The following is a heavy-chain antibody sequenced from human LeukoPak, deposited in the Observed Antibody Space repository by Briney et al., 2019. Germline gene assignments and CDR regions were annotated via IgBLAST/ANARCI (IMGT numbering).Heavy chain of an antibody. J-gene: IGHJ2*01. V-gene: IGHV3-9*01. CDR3: ARGVRDYGFFDL. Sequence: GGSLRLSCAASGFTFDDYAMHWVRQAPGKGLEWVSGISWNSGSIGYADSVKGRFTISRDNAKNSLYLQMNSLRAEDTAVYYCARGVRDYGFFDLWGRGTLVTVSS. CDR2: ISWNSGSI. CDR1: GFTFDDYA.